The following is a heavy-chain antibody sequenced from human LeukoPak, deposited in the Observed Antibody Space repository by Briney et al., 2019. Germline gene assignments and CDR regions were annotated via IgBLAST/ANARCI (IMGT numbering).Heavy chain of an antibody. Sequence: GGSLRLSCAASGFTFSSYSMKWVRQAPGKGLEWVSHIDGGSSAIYYAGSVKGRFTISRDNARNSLYLQMNSLRGEDTGVYYCARDSSRGGSCDYWGQGTLVTVSS. J-gene: IGHJ4*02. CDR2: IDGGSSAI. V-gene: IGHV3-48*01. CDR1: GFTFSSYS. D-gene: IGHD2-15*01. CDR3: ARDSSRGGSCDY.